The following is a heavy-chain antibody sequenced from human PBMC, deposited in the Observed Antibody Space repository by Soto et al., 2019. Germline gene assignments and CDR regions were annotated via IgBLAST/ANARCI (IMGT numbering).Heavy chain of an antibody. CDR2: ISAYNGNT. CDR3: ARVAPPYYDFWSGYHPNWFDP. J-gene: IGHJ5*02. D-gene: IGHD3-3*01. Sequence: ASVKVSCKASGYTFTSYGISWVRQAPGQGLEWMGWISAYNGNTNYAQKLQGRVTMTTDTSTSTAYMELRSLRSDDTAVYYCARVAPPYYDFWSGYHPNWFDPWGQGTLVTVSS. V-gene: IGHV1-18*04. CDR1: GYTFTSYG.